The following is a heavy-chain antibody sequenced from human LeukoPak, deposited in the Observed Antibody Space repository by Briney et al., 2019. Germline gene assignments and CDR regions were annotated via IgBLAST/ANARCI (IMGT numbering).Heavy chain of an antibody. D-gene: IGHD6-19*01. J-gene: IGHJ4*02. Sequence: ASVNVSCKASGYTSTDYYMHWVRPAPAQGLEWMGWINPNSGGTNYTQKLQSRDTMTRDTSFSTACMELSRLRSVDTAVYYCARDLLLPEGYSSGWYDVDYWGQGTLVTVSS. CDR3: ARDLLLPEGYSSGWYDVDY. CDR2: INPNSGGT. V-gene: IGHV1-2*02. CDR1: GYTSTDYY.